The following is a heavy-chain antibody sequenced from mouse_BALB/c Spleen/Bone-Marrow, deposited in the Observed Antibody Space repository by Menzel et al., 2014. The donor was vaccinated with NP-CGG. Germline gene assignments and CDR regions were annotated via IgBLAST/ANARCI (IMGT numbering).Heavy chain of an antibody. CDR2: IYPGNVDT. CDR1: SYTFTNYY. D-gene: IGHD1-1*02. V-gene: IGHV1S56*01. J-gene: IGHJ1*01. Sequence: VQGVESGPELVMPGTSVKISCKASSYTFTNYYLHWVKQRPGQGLEWIGWIYPGNVDTKYNEKFKGKATLTADESSSTAYMQLSSLTSEDSAVYFCAREVGRGGYFDVWGAGTTVTVSS. CDR3: AREVGRGGYFDV.